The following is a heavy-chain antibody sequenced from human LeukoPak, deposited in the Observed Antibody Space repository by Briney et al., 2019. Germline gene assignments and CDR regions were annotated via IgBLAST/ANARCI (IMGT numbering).Heavy chain of an antibody. D-gene: IGHD5-18*01. CDR3: ARVAAADTAMMNFDH. V-gene: IGHV3-11*05. CDR1: GFTFSDYY. Sequence: PGGSLRLSCAASGFTFSDYYMSSIRQAPGKGLEWVSSISSSSIYIYYADSVKGRFTISTDNAKKSLYLQMNSLRAEDTAVYYCARVAAADTAMMNFDHWGQGTLVTVSS. CDR2: ISSSSIYI. J-gene: IGHJ4*02.